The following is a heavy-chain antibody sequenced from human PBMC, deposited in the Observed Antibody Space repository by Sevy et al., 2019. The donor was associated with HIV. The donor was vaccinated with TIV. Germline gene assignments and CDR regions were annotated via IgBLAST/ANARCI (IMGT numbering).Heavy chain of an antibody. Sequence: GGSLRLSCAASGFTFSDHYMEWVRQAPGKGLEWVGRIRYRADSYTTEYAASVKGRFTISRDDSKNSLYLLMNSLKTEDTAVYYCATHAGIAAAGRVFDYWGQGTLVTVSS. D-gene: IGHD6-13*01. CDR3: ATHAGIAAAGRVFDY. V-gene: IGHV3-72*01. CDR2: IRYRADSYTT. CDR1: GFTFSDHY. J-gene: IGHJ4*02.